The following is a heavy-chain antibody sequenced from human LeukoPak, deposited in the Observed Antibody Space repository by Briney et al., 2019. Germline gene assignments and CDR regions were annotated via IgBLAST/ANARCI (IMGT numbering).Heavy chain of an antibody. J-gene: IGHJ4*02. CDR3: AKDEAAAGVDFDY. V-gene: IGHV3-30*02. CDR2: IRSDGSVK. CDR1: GFTFSGYG. D-gene: IGHD6-13*01. Sequence: PGGSLRLSCAASGFTFSGYGIHWVRQAPGKGLEWVAFIRSDGSVKYYADSVRGRFTISRDNSKNTLYLQINSLGAEDTAVYYCAKDEAAAGVDFDYWGQGTLVTVYS.